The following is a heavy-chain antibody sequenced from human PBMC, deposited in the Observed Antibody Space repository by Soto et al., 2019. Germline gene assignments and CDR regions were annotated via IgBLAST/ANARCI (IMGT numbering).Heavy chain of an antibody. Sequence: GGSLRLSCAASGFTFSSYGMHWVRQAPGKGLEWVAVIWYDGSNKYYADSVKGRFTISRDNSKNTLYLQMNSLRAEDTAVYYWARDSSVTTIFGVVIIGEHDYWGQGTLVTVSS. J-gene: IGHJ4*02. CDR3: ARDSSVTTIFGVVIIGEHDY. CDR2: IWYDGSNK. V-gene: IGHV3-33*01. CDR1: GFTFSSYG. D-gene: IGHD3-3*01.